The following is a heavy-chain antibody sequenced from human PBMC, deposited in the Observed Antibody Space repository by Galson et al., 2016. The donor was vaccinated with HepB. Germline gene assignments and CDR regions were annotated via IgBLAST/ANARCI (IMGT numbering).Heavy chain of an antibody. CDR3: VKGWSYFYYGLDV. V-gene: IGHV3-30*18. CDR1: GFSFSRNG. CDR2: ILHNGTTK. Sequence: SLRLSCAASGFSFSRNGMHWVRQAPGKGLQWLAVILHNGTTKSYVDSVKGRFIISRDNSKNTVYPQMTSLRVEDTAVYYCVKGWSYFYYGLDVWGQGTTVTVSS. D-gene: IGHD6-13*01. J-gene: IGHJ6*02.